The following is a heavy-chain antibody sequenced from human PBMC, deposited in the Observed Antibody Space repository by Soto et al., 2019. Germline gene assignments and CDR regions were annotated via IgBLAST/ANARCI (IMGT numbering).Heavy chain of an antibody. V-gene: IGHV3-23*01. CDR1: GFTFSSYA. CDR2: ISGSGGST. Sequence: EVQLLESGGGLVQPGGSLRLSCAASGFTFSSYAMSWVRQAPGKGLEWASAISGSGGSTYYADSVKGRFTISRDNSKNTLYRQMNSLRAEDTAVYYCAKAGAYSSSWSFDYWGQGTLVTVSS. CDR3: AKAGAYSSSWSFDY. D-gene: IGHD6-13*01. J-gene: IGHJ4*02.